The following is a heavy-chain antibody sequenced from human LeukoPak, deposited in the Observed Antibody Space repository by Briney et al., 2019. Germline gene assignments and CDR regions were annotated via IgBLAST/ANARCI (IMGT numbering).Heavy chain of an antibody. CDR3: ARGRGSYFDY. CDR1: GGSISSYY. V-gene: IGHV4-59*01. D-gene: IGHD1-26*01. CDR2: IYYSGST. Sequence: SETLSLTCTVSGGSISSYYWSWIRQPPGKGLEWIGYIYYSGSTNYNPSLESRVTISVDTSKKQFSLRLRSVTAADTAVYYCARGRGSYFDYWGQGTLVTVSS. J-gene: IGHJ4*02.